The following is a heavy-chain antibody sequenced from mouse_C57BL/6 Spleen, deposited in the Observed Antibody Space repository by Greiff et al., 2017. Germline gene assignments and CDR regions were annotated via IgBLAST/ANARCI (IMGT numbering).Heavy chain of an antibody. CDR1: GYTFTSYW. J-gene: IGHJ2*01. D-gene: IGHD3-2*02. CDR3: AKGDSSGYDY. CDR2: IDSSDSYS. V-gene: IGHV1-59*01. Sequence: QVQLQQPGAELVRPGTSVKLSCKASGYTFTSYWMHWVKQRPGQGLEWIGVIDSSDSYSNYNQKFKGKATLTVGTSSSTAYMQLRSLTSEDSAIYYFAKGDSSGYDYWGQGTTLTVSS.